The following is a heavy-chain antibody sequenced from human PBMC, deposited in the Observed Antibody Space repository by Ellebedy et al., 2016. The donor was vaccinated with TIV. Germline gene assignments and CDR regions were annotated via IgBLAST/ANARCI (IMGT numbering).Heavy chain of an antibody. Sequence: ASVKVSCXASGYTFTSYGISWVRPAPGQGLEWMGWISAYNGNTNYAQKLQGRVTMTTDTSTSTAYMELRSLRSDDTAVYYCARARAVVTPIDYWGQGTLVTVSS. CDR3: ARARAVVTPIDY. J-gene: IGHJ4*02. D-gene: IGHD4-23*01. CDR2: ISAYNGNT. CDR1: GYTFTSYG. V-gene: IGHV1-18*01.